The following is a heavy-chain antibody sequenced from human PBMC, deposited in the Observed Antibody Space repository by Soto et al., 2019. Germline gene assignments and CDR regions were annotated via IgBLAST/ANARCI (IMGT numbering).Heavy chain of an antibody. CDR2: INHSGST. D-gene: IGHD3-10*01. J-gene: IGHJ4*02. CDR1: GGSFSGYY. Sequence: SETLSLTCAVYGGSFSGYYWSWIRQPPGKGLEWIGEINHSGSTNYNPSLKSRVTILVDTSKNQFSLKLSSVTAADTVVYYCARAGDGSGSHLGSFDYWGQGTLVTSPQ. CDR3: ARAGDGSGSHLGSFDY. V-gene: IGHV4-34*01.